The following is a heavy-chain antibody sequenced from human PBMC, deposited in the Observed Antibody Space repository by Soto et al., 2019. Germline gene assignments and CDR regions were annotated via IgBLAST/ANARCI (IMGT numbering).Heavy chain of an antibody. D-gene: IGHD6-13*01. V-gene: IGHV1-18*01. CDR3: ARDSSSWYRYYYYGMDV. CDR1: RYTFTSYG. J-gene: IGHJ6*02. CDR2: ISAYNGNT. Sequence: GASVKVSCKASRYTFTSYGMSWVRQAPVQGLEWMGWISAYNGNTNYAQKLRGRVTMTTDTSTSTAYMELRSLRSDDTDVYYCARDSSSWYRYYYYGMDVWGQGTTVTVSS.